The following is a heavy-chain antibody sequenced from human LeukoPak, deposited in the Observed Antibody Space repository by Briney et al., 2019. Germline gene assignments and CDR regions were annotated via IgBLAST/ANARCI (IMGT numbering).Heavy chain of an antibody. CDR2: ISGSGGST. CDR1: GFTVSSNY. Sequence: GGSLRLSCAASGFTVSSNYMSWVRQAPGKGLEWVSAISGSGGSTYYADSLKGRFTISRDNSKNTLYLQMNSLTPEDTAVYYCASSGSYYGLFDYWGQGTLVTVSS. J-gene: IGHJ4*02. D-gene: IGHD1-26*01. CDR3: ASSGSYYGLFDY. V-gene: IGHV3-23*01.